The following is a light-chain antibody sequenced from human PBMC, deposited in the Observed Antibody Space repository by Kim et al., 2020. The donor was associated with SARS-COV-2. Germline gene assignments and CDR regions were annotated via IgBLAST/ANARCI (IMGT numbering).Light chain of an antibody. CDR2: QDS. CDR1: KLGDKY. Sequence: VSPAQTASLTCSGDKLGDKYACWYQQKPGQSPVLVIYQDSKRPSGIPERFSGSNSGNTATLTISGTQAMDEADYYCQAWDSSTWVFGGGTQLTVL. J-gene: IGLJ3*02. V-gene: IGLV3-1*01. CDR3: QAWDSSTWV.